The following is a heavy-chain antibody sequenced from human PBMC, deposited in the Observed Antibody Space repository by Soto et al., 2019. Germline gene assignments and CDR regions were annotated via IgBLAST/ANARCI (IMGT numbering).Heavy chain of an antibody. CDR2: IYHSGST. V-gene: IGHV4-30-2*01. J-gene: IGHJ3*02. D-gene: IGHD5-18*01. Sequence: SETLSLTCAVSGGSISSGGYSWSWIRQPPGKGLEWIGYIYHSGSTYYNPSLKSRVTISVDRSKNQFSLKLSSVTAADTAVYYCASGMIQLWHRAPDAFDIWGQGTMVTVSS. CDR3: ASGMIQLWHRAPDAFDI. CDR1: GGSISSGGYS.